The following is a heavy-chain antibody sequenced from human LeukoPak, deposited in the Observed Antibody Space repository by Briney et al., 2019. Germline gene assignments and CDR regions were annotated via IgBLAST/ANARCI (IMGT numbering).Heavy chain of an antibody. CDR2: ISYDGSNK. Sequence: GGSLRLSCAASGFTFSSYAMHWVRQAPGKGLEWVAVISYDGSNKYYADSVKGRFTISRDNSKNMLYLQMNSLRAEDTAVYYCARSYGDYGLDAFDIWGQGTMVTVSS. CDR1: GFTFSSYA. D-gene: IGHD4-17*01. J-gene: IGHJ3*02. CDR3: ARSYGDYGLDAFDI. V-gene: IGHV3-30-3*01.